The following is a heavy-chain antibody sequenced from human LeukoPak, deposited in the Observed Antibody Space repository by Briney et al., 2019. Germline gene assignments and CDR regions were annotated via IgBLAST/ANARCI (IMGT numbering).Heavy chain of an antibody. CDR3: ARHRYTSSSSYFDF. J-gene: IGHJ4*02. CDR2: IYSSGST. Sequence: PSETLSLTCTVSGGSISGYYWTWIRQPPGKGLEWIGYIYSSGSTNYNPSLKSRVTISVDTSKNQFSLRPSSVTAADTAVYYCARHRYTSSSSYFDFWGQGTLVTVSS. V-gene: IGHV4-59*08. D-gene: IGHD6-6*01. CDR1: GGSISGYY.